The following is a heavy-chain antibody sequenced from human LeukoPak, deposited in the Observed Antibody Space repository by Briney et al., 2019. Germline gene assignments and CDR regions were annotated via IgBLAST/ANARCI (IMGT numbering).Heavy chain of an antibody. CDR3: AREGHYYDSSGYPKYYFDY. J-gene: IGHJ4*02. CDR1: GGTFSSYA. CDR2: IIPIFGTA. V-gene: IGHV1-69*13. Sequence: GASVTVSCKASGGTFSSYAISWVRQAPGQGLEWMGGIIPIFGTANYAQKFQGRVTITADESTSTAYMELSSLRSEDTAVYYCAREGHYYDSSGYPKYYFDYWGQGTLVAVSS. D-gene: IGHD3-22*01.